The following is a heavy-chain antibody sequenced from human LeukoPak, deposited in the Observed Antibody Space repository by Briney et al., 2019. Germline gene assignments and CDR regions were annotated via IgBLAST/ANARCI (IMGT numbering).Heavy chain of an antibody. D-gene: IGHD2-2*01. Sequence: PSETLSLTCTVSGGSISSYHWSWIRQPAGKGLEWIGRIYTSGSTNYNPSLKSRVTMSVDTSKNQFSLKLSSVTAADTAVYYCARASVVPATTDYYYYMDVWGKGTTVTVSS. CDR3: ARASVVPATTDYYYYMDV. J-gene: IGHJ6*03. CDR2: IYTSGST. V-gene: IGHV4-4*07. CDR1: GGSISSYH.